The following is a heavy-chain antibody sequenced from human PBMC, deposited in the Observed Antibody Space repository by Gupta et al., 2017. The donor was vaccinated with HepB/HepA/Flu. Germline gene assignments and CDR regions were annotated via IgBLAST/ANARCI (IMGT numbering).Heavy chain of an antibody. CDR3: AKARMPIVGATPGAFDI. CDR2: ISGSGGRT. V-gene: IGHV3-23*01. Sequence: EVQLLESGGGLVQPGGSLRLSCAASGFPFSSYAMSCVRPAPGKWLEWVSAISGSGGRTYYADSVKGRFTISRDNSKNTLYLQMNSLRAEDTAVYYCAKARMPIVGATPGAFDIWGQGTMVTDAS. D-gene: IGHD1-26*01. CDR1: GFPFSSYA. J-gene: IGHJ3*02.